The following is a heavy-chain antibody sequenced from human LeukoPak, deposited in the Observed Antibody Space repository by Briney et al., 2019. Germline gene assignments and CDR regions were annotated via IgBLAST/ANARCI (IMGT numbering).Heavy chain of an antibody. D-gene: IGHD3-22*01. Sequence: AGGSLRLSCAASGFTVGSNYMSWVRQAPGKGLEWVSVIYSGGSTYYADSVKGRFTISRDNSKNTLYLQMNSLRAEDTAVYYCARQGYYDSSGPVLGWYFDLWGRGTLVTVSS. CDR3: ARQGYYDSSGPVLGWYFDL. CDR2: IYSGGST. J-gene: IGHJ2*01. V-gene: IGHV3-53*01. CDR1: GFTVGSNY.